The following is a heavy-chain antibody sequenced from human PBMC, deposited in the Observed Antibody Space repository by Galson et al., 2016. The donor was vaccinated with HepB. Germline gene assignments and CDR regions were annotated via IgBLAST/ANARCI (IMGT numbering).Heavy chain of an antibody. Sequence: SVKVSRKASGYSFITYSIHWARQAPGQRFEWMGWINADSGNTQYSQKFQDRVTITTDTSASTAYMELSSLTSEDTAMYYCARDSLSGRLLEWFLFDHWGQGTLVTVSS. CDR1: GYSFITYS. CDR2: INADSGNT. V-gene: IGHV1-3*01. CDR3: ARDSLSGRLLEWFLFDH. D-gene: IGHD3-3*01. J-gene: IGHJ4*02.